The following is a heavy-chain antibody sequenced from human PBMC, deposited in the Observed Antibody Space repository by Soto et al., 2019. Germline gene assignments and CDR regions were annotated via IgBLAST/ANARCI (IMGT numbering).Heavy chain of an antibody. D-gene: IGHD2-8*01. CDR3: ARDQNGRPYFDY. J-gene: IGHJ4*02. CDR1: GGSITSYY. CDR2: VFHSGIT. V-gene: IGHV4-59*01. Sequence: QVQLQESGPGLVKPSETLSLTCTVSGGSITSYYWSWIRQPPGKGLEWIGYVFHSGITGYNPSLKSRVTISVDASKNLFSLKLISVTAADTAVYYCARDQNGRPYFDYWGQGTLVTVSS.